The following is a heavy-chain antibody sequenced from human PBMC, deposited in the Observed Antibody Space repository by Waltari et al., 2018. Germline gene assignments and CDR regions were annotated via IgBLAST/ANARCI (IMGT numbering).Heavy chain of an antibody. J-gene: IGHJ5*02. CDR1: GFDFSSYN. CDR3: ARDGTRSSWPPNCFDP. V-gene: IGHV3-21*02. D-gene: IGHD6-13*01. Sequence: EVQLVESGGGLVKPGGFLRLSCAASGFDFSSYNMNWVRQAPGKGLEWVSSISASTTFIYYADSVRCRFTLSRDNAKSSLYLQMNSLGPDDTAVYYCARDGTRSSWPPNCFDPWCQGTLVTVSS. CDR2: ISASTTFI.